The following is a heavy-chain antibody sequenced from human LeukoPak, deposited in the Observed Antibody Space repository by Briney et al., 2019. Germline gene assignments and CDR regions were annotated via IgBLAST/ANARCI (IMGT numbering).Heavy chain of an antibody. V-gene: IGHV4-34*01. D-gene: IGHD2-15*01. Sequence: SETLSLTCAVYGGSFSGYYWSWIRQPPGKGLEWIGEINHSGSTNYNPSLKSRVTISVDTSKNQFSLKLSSVAAADTAVYYCARGYCSGGSCVTLDYWGQGTLVTVSS. CDR2: INHSGST. CDR3: ARGYCSGGSCVTLDY. J-gene: IGHJ4*02. CDR1: GGSFSGYY.